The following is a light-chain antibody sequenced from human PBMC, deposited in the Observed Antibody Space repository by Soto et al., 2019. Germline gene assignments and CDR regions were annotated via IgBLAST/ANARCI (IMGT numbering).Light chain of an antibody. V-gene: IGLV1-40*01. J-gene: IGLJ1*01. CDR3: QSYDSSLSAFYV. CDR2: GNS. Sequence: QSVLTQPPSVSGAPGKRVTISCTGSSSNIGAGYDVHWYQQLPGTAPKLLIYGNSNRPSGVPDRFSGSKSGTSASLAITGLQAKDEADYYCQSYDSSLSAFYVFGTGTKVTVL. CDR1: SSNIGAGYD.